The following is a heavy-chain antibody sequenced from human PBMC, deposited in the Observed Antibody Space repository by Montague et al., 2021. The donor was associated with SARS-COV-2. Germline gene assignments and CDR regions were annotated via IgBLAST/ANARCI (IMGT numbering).Heavy chain of an antibody. V-gene: IGHV4-39*07. D-gene: IGHD2/OR15-2a*01. CDR1: GDSISTTGYH. CDR3: AREAGYYSSGCAWFDL. CDR2: FYYSGTT. J-gene: IGHJ5*01. Sequence: SETLSLTCTVSGDSISTTGYHWGWIRQSPGKGLEWIGGFYYSGTTHSDPSLKSRVTISIDTSKNELSLKLGSVTAADTAVYFCAREAGYYSSGCAWFDLWGQGTQVTVSS.